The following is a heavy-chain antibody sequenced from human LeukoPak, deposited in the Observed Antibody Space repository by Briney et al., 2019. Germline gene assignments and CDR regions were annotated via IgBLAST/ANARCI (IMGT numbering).Heavy chain of an antibody. D-gene: IGHD2-21*02. CDR1: GGSISSNNG. Sequence: SGTLSLTCAVSGGSISSNNGWSWVRQPPGKGLEWIGEISHGVSTIYNPSLKSRVTISVDTSKNQFSLEVSSVTAADTAVYYCAREGDSRYFDYWGQGALVTVSS. CDR2: ISHGVST. V-gene: IGHV4-4*02. CDR3: AREGDSRYFDY. J-gene: IGHJ4*02.